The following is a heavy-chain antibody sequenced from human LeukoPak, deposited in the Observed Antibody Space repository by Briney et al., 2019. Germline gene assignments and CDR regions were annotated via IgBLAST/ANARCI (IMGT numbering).Heavy chain of an antibody. CDR1: GYTFTSYG. Sequence: GASVKVSCKASGYTFTSYGISWVRQAPGQGLEWMGWISAYNGNTNYAQKLQGRVTMTTDTSTSTAYMELRSLRSDDTAVYYCARAVRKIWELPNDYWGQXXLVXVSS. CDR3: ARAVRKIWELPNDY. CDR2: ISAYNGNT. D-gene: IGHD1-26*01. J-gene: IGHJ4*02. V-gene: IGHV1-18*01.